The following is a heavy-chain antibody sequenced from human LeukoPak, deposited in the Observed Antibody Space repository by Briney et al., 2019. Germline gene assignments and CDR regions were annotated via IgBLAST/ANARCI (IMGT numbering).Heavy chain of an antibody. V-gene: IGHV3-30*18. CDR1: GFTFSSYG. CDR2: ISYDGNNK. Sequence: GGSLRLSCAASGFTFSSYGMHWVRQVPGKGLEWVAIISYDGNNKYYADSVKGRFTISRDNSKNTLYLQMNSLRAEDTAVYYCAKCRSSSLYYYGMDVWGQGTTVTVSS. CDR3: AKCRSSSLYYYGMDV. J-gene: IGHJ6*02. D-gene: IGHD6-13*01.